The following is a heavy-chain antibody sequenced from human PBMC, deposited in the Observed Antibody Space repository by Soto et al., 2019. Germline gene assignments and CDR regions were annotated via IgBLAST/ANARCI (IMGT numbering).Heavy chain of an antibody. CDR3: ARGEDIVVVVADYYYYGMEV. Sequence: ASVKVSCKASGYTFTSYGISWVRQAPGQGLEWMGWISAYNGNTNYAQKLQGRVTMTTDTSTSTAYMELRSLRSDDTAVYYCARGEDIVVVVADYYYYGMEVWGQGTTVTVSS. D-gene: IGHD2-15*01. V-gene: IGHV1-18*01. CDR2: ISAYNGNT. CDR1: GYTFTSYG. J-gene: IGHJ6*02.